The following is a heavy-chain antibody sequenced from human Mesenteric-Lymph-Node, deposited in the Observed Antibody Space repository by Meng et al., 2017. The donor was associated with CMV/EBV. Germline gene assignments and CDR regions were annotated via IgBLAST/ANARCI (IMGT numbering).Heavy chain of an antibody. D-gene: IGHD3-3*01. CDR1: GFTFNSFA. J-gene: IGHJ3*01. CDR2: ISASGGST. CDR3: ARQPRQYHFWSGAFDV. Sequence: GESLKISCAASGFTFNSFAMSWVRQAPGKGLQWVSAISASGGSTFYADSVRGRFTISRDNSKNTLYLQMNSLRVEDTAVYYCARQPRQYHFWSGAFDVWGQGTMVTVSS. V-gene: IGHV3-23*01.